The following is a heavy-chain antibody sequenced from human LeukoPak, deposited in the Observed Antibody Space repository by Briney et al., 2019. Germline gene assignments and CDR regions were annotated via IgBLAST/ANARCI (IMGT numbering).Heavy chain of an antibody. J-gene: IGHJ4*02. V-gene: IGHV3-23*01. CDR1: GFTFSSYA. CDR3: AKAQPLHRSGPFDY. CDR2: IGGTGGTT. D-gene: IGHD3-10*01. Sequence: GGSLRLSCAASGFTFSSYAMSWVRQAPGKGLEWVPTIGGTGGTTYYADSVKGRFTISRDNSKNTLYLQMNSLRAEDTAVYYCAKAQPLHRSGPFDYWGQGTLVTVSS.